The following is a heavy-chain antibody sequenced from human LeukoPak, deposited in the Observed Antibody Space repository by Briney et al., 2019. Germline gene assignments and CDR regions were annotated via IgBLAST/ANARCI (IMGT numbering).Heavy chain of an antibody. CDR1: GFTFSSYA. D-gene: IGHD2-8*01. Sequence: GGSLRLSCAASGFTFSSYAMSWVRQPPGKGLEWVSAISGSGGSTYYADSVKGRFTISRDNSKNTLYLQMNSLRAKDTAVYYCAKDGHTNWNNWFDPWGQGTLVTVSS. V-gene: IGHV3-23*01. J-gene: IGHJ5*02. CDR2: ISGSGGST. CDR3: AKDGHTNWNNWFDP.